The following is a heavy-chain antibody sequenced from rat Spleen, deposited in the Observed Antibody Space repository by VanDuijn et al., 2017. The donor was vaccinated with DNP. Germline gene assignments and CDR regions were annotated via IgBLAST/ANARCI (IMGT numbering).Heavy chain of an antibody. V-gene: IGHV1-43*01. CDR3: ARRRLPYWYFDF. J-gene: IGHJ1*01. Sequence: QVQLQQSGAELAKPGSSVKISCTASGYTFTSYYIGWIKQTTRQGLEYIGYINMGSGGTNYNEKFKGKATLTVDKSSSTAFMQLSSLTPDDSAVYYCARRRLPYWYFDFWGPGTMVTVSS. D-gene: IGHD1-4*01. CDR1: GYTFTSYY. CDR2: INMGSGGT.